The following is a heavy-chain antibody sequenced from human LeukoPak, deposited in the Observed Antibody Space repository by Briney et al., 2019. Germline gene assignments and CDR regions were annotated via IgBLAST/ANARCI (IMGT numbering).Heavy chain of an antibody. V-gene: IGHV4-30-2*01. CDR2: IYHSGST. CDR3: ARAELELGGFYYYYYMDV. J-gene: IGHJ6*03. D-gene: IGHD1-7*01. CDR1: GGSISSGGYY. Sequence: PSETLSLTCTVSGGSISSGGYYWSWIRQPPGKGLEWIGYIYHSGSTYYNPSLKSRVTISVDTSKNQFSLKLSSVTAADTAVYYCARAELELGGFYYYYYMDVWGKGTTVTVSS.